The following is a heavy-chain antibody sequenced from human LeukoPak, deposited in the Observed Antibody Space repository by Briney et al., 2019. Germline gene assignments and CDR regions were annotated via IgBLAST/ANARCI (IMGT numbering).Heavy chain of an antibody. V-gene: IGHV3-23*01. Sequence: GGSLRLSCAASGFTFSSYAMSWVRQAPGKGLEWVSAISGSGGSTYYADSVKGRFTISRDNSKNTLYLQMNSLRAEDTAVYYCAKGLWVSSSSGAFDYWGQGTLVTVSS. CDR1: GFTFSSYA. J-gene: IGHJ4*02. CDR3: AKGLWVSSSSGAFDY. CDR2: ISGSGGST. D-gene: IGHD6-6*01.